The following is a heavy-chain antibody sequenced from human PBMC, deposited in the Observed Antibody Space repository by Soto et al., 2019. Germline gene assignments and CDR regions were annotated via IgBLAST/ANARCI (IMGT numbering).Heavy chain of an antibody. D-gene: IGHD6-13*01. CDR1: GFTFSSYS. CDR3: ARGAAAGFLSSYYYMDV. V-gene: IGHV3-48*01. CDR2: ISSSSSTI. Sequence: PGGSLRLSCAASGFTFSSYSMNWVRQAPGKGLEWVSYISSSSSTIYYADSVKGRFTISRGNAKNSLYLQMNSLRAEDTAVYYCARGAAAGFLSSYYYMDVWGKGTTVTVSS. J-gene: IGHJ6*03.